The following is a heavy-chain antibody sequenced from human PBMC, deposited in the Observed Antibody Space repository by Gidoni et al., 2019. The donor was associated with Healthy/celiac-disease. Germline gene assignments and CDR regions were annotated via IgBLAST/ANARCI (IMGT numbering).Heavy chain of an antibody. J-gene: IGHJ4*02. CDR2: INPNSGGT. CDR1: GYTFTGYY. V-gene: IGHV1-2*04. D-gene: IGHD5-18*01. Sequence: QVQLVQSGAEVKKPGASVKVSCKASGYTFTGYYMHWLRQAPGQGLEWMGWINPNSGGTNYAQKFQGWVTMTRDTSISTAYMELSRLRSDDTAVYYCARGGHRGFLRYSYGYGPEYYFDYWGQGTLVTVSS. CDR3: ARGGHRGFLRYSYGYGPEYYFDY.